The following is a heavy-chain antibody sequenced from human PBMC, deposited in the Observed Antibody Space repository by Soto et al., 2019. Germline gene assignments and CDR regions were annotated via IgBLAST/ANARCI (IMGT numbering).Heavy chain of an antibody. Sequence: TLSLTFTVSGCSISSGGYYWSWILQHPGKGLEWIGYIYHSGTTYYNPSLKSRVTISVDTSKNQFSLKLTSVTAADTAVYYCARERENQLLGWFDPWGQGTLVSVSS. CDR3: ARERENQLLGWFDP. CDR1: GCSISSGGYY. CDR2: IYHSGTT. J-gene: IGHJ5*02. V-gene: IGHV4-31*03. D-gene: IGHD2-2*01.